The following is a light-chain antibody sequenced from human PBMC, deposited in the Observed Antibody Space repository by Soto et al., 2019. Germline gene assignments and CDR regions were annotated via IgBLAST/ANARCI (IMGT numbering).Light chain of an antibody. CDR1: QSIYNN. J-gene: IGKJ1*01. Sequence: EVVMTQSPATLSVSPGERVTLSCRASQSIYNNLAWYQQKPGQAPRVLIYGTSTRATGIPARFSGSGAGTEFTLTIGSLQSEDFAIYYCQQYNNWPRTFGQGTKVEIK. V-gene: IGKV3-15*01. CDR3: QQYNNWPRT. CDR2: GTS.